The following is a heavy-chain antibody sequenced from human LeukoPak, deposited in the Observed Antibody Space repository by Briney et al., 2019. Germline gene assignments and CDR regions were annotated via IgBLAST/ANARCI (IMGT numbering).Heavy chain of an antibody. V-gene: IGHV3-30-3*01. CDR3: ARDGYCTNGVCSDDYYYGMDV. CDR1: GFTFSSYA. CDR2: ISYDGSNK. J-gene: IGHJ6*02. Sequence: GGSLRLSCAASGFTFSSYAMHWVRQAPGKGVEWVAVISYDGSNKYYADSVKGQFTISRDNSKNTLYLQMNSLRAEDTAVYYCARDGYCTNGVCSDDYYYGMDVWGQGTTVTVSS. D-gene: IGHD2-8*01.